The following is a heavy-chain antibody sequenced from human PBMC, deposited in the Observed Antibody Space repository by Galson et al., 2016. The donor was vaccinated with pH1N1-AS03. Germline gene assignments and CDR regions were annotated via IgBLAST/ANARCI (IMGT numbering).Heavy chain of an antibody. Sequence: SVKVSCKASGGIFRNFATSWVRQAPGQGLGWMGGIIAIFGTTNYAQRFQGRVTITADESTTTAYMELSSLRSDDTAVYYCAKDRAYTFEGRFDSWGQGTVVTVSS. V-gene: IGHV1-69*13. J-gene: IGHJ4*02. CDR2: IIAIFGTT. CDR3: AKDRAYTFEGRFDS. D-gene: IGHD5-18*01. CDR1: GGIFRNFA.